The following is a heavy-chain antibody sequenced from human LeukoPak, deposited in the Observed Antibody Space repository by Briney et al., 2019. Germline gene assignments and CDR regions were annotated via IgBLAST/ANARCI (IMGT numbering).Heavy chain of an antibody. CDR3: AKDHPSSGWPTFEY. D-gene: IGHD6-19*01. CDR2: ITNNNGKT. V-gene: IGHV3-23*01. CDR1: GFTVSRYA. J-gene: IGHJ4*02. Sequence: PGGSLRLSCVASGFTVSRYAMSLVRQVPGKGLEWVASITNNNGKTYYAYSVKGRFTISRDETENTVYLQMNSLRAEDTAVYYCAKDHPSSGWPTFEYWGQGTLVTVSP.